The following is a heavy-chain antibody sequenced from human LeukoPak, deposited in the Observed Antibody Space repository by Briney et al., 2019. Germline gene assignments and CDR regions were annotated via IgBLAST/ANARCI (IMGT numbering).Heavy chain of an antibody. Sequence: GGSLRLSCAASGFTFSSYAMSWVRQAPGKGLEWVSVIFSGGGTYYADSVKGRFTISRDNSKNTLYLQMNSLRPEDTAVYFCATWRVPGYFDYWGQGTLLTVSS. J-gene: IGHJ4*02. D-gene: IGHD3-10*01. CDR3: ATWRVPGYFDY. CDR1: GFTFSSYA. V-gene: IGHV3-66*02. CDR2: IFSGGGT.